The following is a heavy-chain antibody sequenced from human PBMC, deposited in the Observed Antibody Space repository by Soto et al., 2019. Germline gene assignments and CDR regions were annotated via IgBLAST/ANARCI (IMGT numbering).Heavy chain of an antibody. CDR3: ARAIHLGDYGDYSTPFDY. Sequence: QVPLVESGGGVVQPGRSLRLSCEASGFTLTIYGMHWVRQAPGKGLEWVAVIWYDGSNKYYADSVKGRFTISRDNSKNTLYLQMNSLRAEDTAVYYCARAIHLGDYGDYSTPFDYWGQGTPVTVSS. V-gene: IGHV3-33*01. J-gene: IGHJ4*02. CDR1: GFTLTIYG. CDR2: IWYDGSNK. D-gene: IGHD4-17*01.